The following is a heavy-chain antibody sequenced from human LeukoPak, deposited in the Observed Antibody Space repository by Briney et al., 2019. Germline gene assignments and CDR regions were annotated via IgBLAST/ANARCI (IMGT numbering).Heavy chain of an antibody. CDR2: ISPTGSTT. D-gene: IGHD6-6*01. CDR3: ARGPNSNWSGLDF. Sequence: GGSQRLSCTASGFSFSGHWMHWARQLPGKGLVWVSRISPTGSTTSYADSVKGRFTVSRDNAKNTLYLQVNNLRAEDTAVYYCARGPNSNWSGLDFWGQGTLLTVSS. CDR1: GFSFSGHW. V-gene: IGHV3-74*01. J-gene: IGHJ4*02.